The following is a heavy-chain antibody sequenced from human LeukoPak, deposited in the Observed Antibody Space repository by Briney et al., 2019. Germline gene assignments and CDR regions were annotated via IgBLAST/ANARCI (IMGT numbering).Heavy chain of an antibody. CDR3: AVDNNGYPLGTY. CDR1: GYTFTSYG. V-gene: IGHV1-18*01. D-gene: IGHD2-8*01. Sequence: ASVTVSCKTSGYTFTSYGISWVRQAPGQGLEWVGWISAYNGNTRHAQKVQGRVTMTTDTTTSTAYLELRSLRSDDTAVYYCAVDNNGYPLGTYWGQGTLVTVSS. J-gene: IGHJ4*02. CDR2: ISAYNGNT.